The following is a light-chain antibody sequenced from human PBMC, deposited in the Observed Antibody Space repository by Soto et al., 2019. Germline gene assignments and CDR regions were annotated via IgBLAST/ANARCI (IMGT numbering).Light chain of an antibody. V-gene: IGKV3-20*01. J-gene: IGKJ5*01. CDR3: QQHGSSPIT. Sequence: LTQSPSFLSASVGDRVTITCLASQGISGYLAWYQQKPCEAPRLLIFGASIRVTGIPARFSGSGSGTDFTLTISRLEPEDFAVYYCQQHGSSPITFGQGTRLEIK. CDR1: QGISGY. CDR2: GAS.